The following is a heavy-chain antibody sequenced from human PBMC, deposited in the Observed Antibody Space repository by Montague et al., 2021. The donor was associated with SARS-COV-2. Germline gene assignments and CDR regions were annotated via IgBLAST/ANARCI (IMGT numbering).Heavy chain of an antibody. D-gene: IGHD5-18*01. V-gene: IGHV3-74*01. CDR1: EFSFRSDW. J-gene: IGHJ5*02. CDR2: IYSDGSRI. Sequence: SLRLSCAASEFSFRSDWINWVRQGPGKGLVWVSRIYSDGSRIDYADSVKGRFTISRDNARNTVFLQMNSLRVEDAAVYCCAKGSRRGYNYGTNNWLDPWGQGTLVTVSS. CDR3: AKGSRRGYNYGTNNWLDP.